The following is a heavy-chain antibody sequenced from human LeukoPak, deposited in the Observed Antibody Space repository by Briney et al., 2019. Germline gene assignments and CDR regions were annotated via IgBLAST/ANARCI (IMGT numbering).Heavy chain of an antibody. D-gene: IGHD2-15*01. Sequence: NPSETLSLTCTVSGGSISSYYWSWIRQPPGKGLEWIGYIYYSGSTNYNPSLKSRVTISVDTSKNQFSLKLSSVTAADTAVYYCARQFCSGGSCYLNWFDPWGQGTLVTVSS. J-gene: IGHJ5*02. V-gene: IGHV4-59*08. CDR3: ARQFCSGGSCYLNWFDP. CDR1: GGSISSYY. CDR2: IYYSGST.